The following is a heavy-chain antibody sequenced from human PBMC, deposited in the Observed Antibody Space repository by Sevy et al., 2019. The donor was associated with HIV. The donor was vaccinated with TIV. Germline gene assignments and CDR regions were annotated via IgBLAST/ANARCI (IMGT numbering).Heavy chain of an antibody. J-gene: IGHJ4*02. CDR3: TRSVYGSGTYLNDY. Sequence: ASVKVSCKASGYMFTGYNIHWVRQAPGRGLEWMGWIIPSSGDTNYGQRFLGRVTMTRDTSINIAYMELNSLTSDDTAVYYCTRSVYGSGTYLNDYWGQGTLVTVSS. CDR1: GYMFTGYN. CDR2: IIPSSGDT. D-gene: IGHD3-10*01. V-gene: IGHV1-2*02.